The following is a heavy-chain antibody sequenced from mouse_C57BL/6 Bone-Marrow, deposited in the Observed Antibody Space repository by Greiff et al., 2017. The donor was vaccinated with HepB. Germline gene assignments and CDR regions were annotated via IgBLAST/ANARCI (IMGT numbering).Heavy chain of an antibody. D-gene: IGHD2-3*01. J-gene: IGHJ4*01. Sequence: VQLQQSGPELVKPGASVKIPCKASGYTFTDYNMDWVKQSHGKSLEWIGDINPNNGGTNYNQKFKGKATLTVDKSSSTAYMELSSLTSEDTAVYYCARYPIYDGYPYAMDYWGQGTSVTVSS. V-gene: IGHV1-18*01. CDR3: ARYPIYDGYPYAMDY. CDR2: INPNNGGT. CDR1: GYTFTDYN.